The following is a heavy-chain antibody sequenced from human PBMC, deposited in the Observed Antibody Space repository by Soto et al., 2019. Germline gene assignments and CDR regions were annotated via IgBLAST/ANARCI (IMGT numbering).Heavy chain of an antibody. CDR1: GYSFTSYW. CDR3: ATPAWIQLWSFNY. J-gene: IGHJ4*02. Sequence: PGESLKISCKGSGYSFTSYWIGWVRQMNGKGLEWMGTIYPNDSDTRYSPSFQGHVTISVDKSISTAYLQWSSLKASDTAMYYCATPAWIQLWSFNYWGQGTLVTVSS. CDR2: IYPNDSDT. D-gene: IGHD5-18*01. V-gene: IGHV5-51*01.